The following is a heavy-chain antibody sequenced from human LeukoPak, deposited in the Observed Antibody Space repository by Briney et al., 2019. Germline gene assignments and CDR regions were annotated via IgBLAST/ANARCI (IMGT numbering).Heavy chain of an antibody. V-gene: IGHV5-51*01. CDR1: GYRFTTHW. CDR2: IFPGDSET. D-gene: IGHD1/OR15-1a*01. CDR3: ATSESQTKFDY. Sequence: GESLQISCKGSGYRFTTHWIGWVRQMPGKGLEWMGIIFPGDSETLYSASLQGQVTISADKSINTAYLQRSSLKASDTAMYYCATSESQTKFDYWGQGTLVTVSS. J-gene: IGHJ4*02.